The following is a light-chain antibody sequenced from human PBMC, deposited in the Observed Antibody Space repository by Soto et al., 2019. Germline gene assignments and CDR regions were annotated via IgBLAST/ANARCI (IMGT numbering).Light chain of an antibody. V-gene: IGKV3-15*01. Sequence: EIVMTQSPSTLSVSPGERATLSCGASQSISSNLAWYQQKPGQAPRLLMFRTSSRATGFPARFSGSGSGTEFNLTISSLQSEDFGVYYCQRYNNWPRATFGGGTKVDIK. CDR3: QRYNNWPRAT. CDR2: RTS. J-gene: IGKJ4*01. CDR1: QSISSN.